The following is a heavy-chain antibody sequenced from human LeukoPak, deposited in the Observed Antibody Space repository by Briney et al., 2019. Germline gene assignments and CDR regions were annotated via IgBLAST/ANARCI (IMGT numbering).Heavy chain of an antibody. CDR1: GYTFTVYY. Sequence: ASVKVSCKASGYTFTVYYMHWVRQAPGQGREWMGWINPNSGGTNYAQKFQGRVTMTRETAISTAYMELCRLRSYDPAVYYCAGGATTPFDYWGQGTLVTVSS. D-gene: IGHD5-12*01. V-gene: IGHV1-2*02. J-gene: IGHJ4*02. CDR2: INPNSGGT. CDR3: AGGATTPFDY.